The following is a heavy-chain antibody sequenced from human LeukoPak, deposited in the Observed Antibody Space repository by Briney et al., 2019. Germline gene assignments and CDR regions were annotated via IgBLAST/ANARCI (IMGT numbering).Heavy chain of an antibody. J-gene: IGHJ4*02. CDR3: ARAEITYCSSTSCSFDY. CDR2: IYYSGST. V-gene: IGHV4-39*01. D-gene: IGHD2-2*01. Sequence: SETLSLTCTVSGGSISSSSYYWGWIRQPPGKGLEWIGSIYYSGSTYYNPSLKSRVTISVDTSKNQFSLKLSSVTAADTAVYYCARAEITYCSSTSCSFDYWGQGTLVTVPS. CDR1: GGSISSSSYY.